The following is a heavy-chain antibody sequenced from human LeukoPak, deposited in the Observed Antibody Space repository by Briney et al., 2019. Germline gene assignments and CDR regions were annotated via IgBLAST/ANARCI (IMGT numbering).Heavy chain of an antibody. V-gene: IGHV4-34*01. J-gene: IGHJ6*03. CDR3: ARLGGYYYDSSGYHGSYYYYMDV. CDR1: GGSISSYY. Sequence: PSETLSLTCTVSGGSISSYYWSWIRQPPGKGLEWIGEINHSGSTNYNPSLKSRVTISVDTSKNQFSLKLSSVTAADTAVYYCARLGGYYYDSSGYHGSYYYYMDVWGKGTTVTISS. CDR2: INHSGST. D-gene: IGHD3-22*01.